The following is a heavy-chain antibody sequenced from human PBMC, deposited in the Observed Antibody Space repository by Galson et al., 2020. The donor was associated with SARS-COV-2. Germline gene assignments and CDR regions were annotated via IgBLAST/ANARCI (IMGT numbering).Heavy chain of an antibody. J-gene: IGHJ5*02. V-gene: IGHV4-39*01. Sequence: SETLSLTCTVSGASISSNSYYWGWIRQPPGKGLEWIGTISDTGSTYYNVSLKSRVTISVDTSKNQFSLKLNSVTAADTAVYYCARSPPRYGSGENWVDPWGQGALVTVSS. D-gene: IGHD3-10*01. CDR3: ARSPPRYGSGENWVDP. CDR1: GASISSNSYY. CDR2: ISDTGST.